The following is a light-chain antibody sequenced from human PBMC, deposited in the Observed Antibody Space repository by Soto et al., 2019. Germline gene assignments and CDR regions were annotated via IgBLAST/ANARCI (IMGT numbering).Light chain of an antibody. CDR2: EVS. CDR3: SSYTSSSTLPVV. Sequence: SALTQPASVSGSPGQSITISCTGTSSDVGGYNYVSWYQQHPGKAPKLMIYEVSNRPSGVSNRFSGSKSGNTASLTISGLQAEDEADYYCSSYTSSSTLPVVFGGGTQLTVL. CDR1: SSDVGGYNY. J-gene: IGLJ2*01. V-gene: IGLV2-14*01.